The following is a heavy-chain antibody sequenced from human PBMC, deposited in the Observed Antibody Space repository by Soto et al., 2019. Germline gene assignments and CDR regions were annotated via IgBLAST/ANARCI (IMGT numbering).Heavy chain of an antibody. Sequence: SETLSLTCAVSGYSISSGYYWGWIREPPGKGLEWIGSIYHSGSTYYNPSLKSRVTISVDTSKNQFSLKLSSVTAADTAVYYCAREPYYYDLNWFDPWGQGTLVTVSS. CDR2: IYHSGST. CDR3: AREPYYYDLNWFDP. V-gene: IGHV4-38-2*02. CDR1: GYSISSGYY. D-gene: IGHD3-22*01. J-gene: IGHJ5*02.